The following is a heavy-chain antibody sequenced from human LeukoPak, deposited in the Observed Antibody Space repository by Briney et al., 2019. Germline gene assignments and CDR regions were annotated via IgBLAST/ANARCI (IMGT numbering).Heavy chain of an antibody. CDR1: GYTFTGYY. V-gene: IGHV1-2*02. CDR2: ISPNSGGT. D-gene: IGHD2-15*01. CDR3: ARVVVWCSGGSCYPWYMDV. J-gene: IGHJ6*03. Sequence: GASVKVSCKASGYTFTGYYMHWVRQAPGQGLEWMGWISPNSGGTNYAQKFQGRVTMTRDTSISTAYMELSRLRSDDTAVYYCARVVVWCSGGSCYPWYMDVWGKGTTVTVSS.